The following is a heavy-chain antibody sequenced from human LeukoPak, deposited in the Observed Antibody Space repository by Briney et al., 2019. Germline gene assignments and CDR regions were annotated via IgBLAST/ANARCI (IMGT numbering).Heavy chain of an antibody. J-gene: IGHJ4*02. CDR1: GFTFSSYA. Sequence: GGSLRLSCAASGFTFSSYAMSWVRQAPGKGLEWVSAISGSGGSTYYADSVKGRFTISRDNSKNTLYLQMNSLRAEDTAVYYCAKVPPYYDILTGYPDCWGQGTLVTVSS. V-gene: IGHV3-23*01. D-gene: IGHD3-9*01. CDR3: AKVPPYYDILTGYPDC. CDR2: ISGSGGST.